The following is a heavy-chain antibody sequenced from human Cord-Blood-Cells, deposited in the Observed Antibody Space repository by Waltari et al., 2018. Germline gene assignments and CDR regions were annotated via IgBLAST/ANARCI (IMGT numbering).Heavy chain of an antibody. CDR3: ARAWGWNWYFDL. Sequence: QVQLQESGPGLVKPSETLSLTCTVSGGSISSYYWSWIRQPPGKGLEWIGYIYYSGSTNYKPSLKSRVTISVDTSKNQFSLKLSSVTAADTTVYYCARAWGWNWYFDLWGRGTLVTVSS. CDR2: IYYSGST. J-gene: IGHJ2*01. D-gene: IGHD7-27*01. V-gene: IGHV4-59*01. CDR1: GGSISSYY.